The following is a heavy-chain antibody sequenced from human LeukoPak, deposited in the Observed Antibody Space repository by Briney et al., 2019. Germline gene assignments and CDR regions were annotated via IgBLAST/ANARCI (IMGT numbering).Heavy chain of an antibody. J-gene: IGHJ6*02. V-gene: IGHV3-7*01. D-gene: IGHD3-3*01. Sequence: GGSLRLSCAASGFTFSSNWMSWVRQAPGKGLEWVANIKQDGSEKYYVDSVKGRFTISRDNAKNSLYLQMNSLRAEDTAVYYCARDAYYDFWSGYYFPTDYYYYGMDVWGQGTTVTVSS. CDR2: IKQDGSEK. CDR1: GFTFSSNW. CDR3: ARDAYYDFWSGYYFPTDYYYYGMDV.